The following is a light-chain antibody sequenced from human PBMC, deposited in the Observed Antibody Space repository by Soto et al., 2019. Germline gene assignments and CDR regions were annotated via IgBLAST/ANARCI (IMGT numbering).Light chain of an antibody. CDR1: SSDVGAYTY. V-gene: IGLV2-14*01. Sequence: QSVLTQPASVSGSPGQSITISCAGTSSDVGAYTYVSWYQQHPGKAPKLMIYDVSNRPSGVSNRFSGSKSGNTAFLIISGLQAEDEADYYCTSYTSNSTPYVFGGATKLTVL. CDR3: TSYTSNSTPYV. J-gene: IGLJ1*01. CDR2: DVS.